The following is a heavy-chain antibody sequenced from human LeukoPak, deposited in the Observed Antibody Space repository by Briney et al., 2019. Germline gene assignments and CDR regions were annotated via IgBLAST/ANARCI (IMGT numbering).Heavy chain of an antibody. CDR2: MYYSGST. V-gene: IGHV4-59*02. J-gene: IGHJ4*02. CDR1: GASVSTYY. Sequence: SETLSLTCTVSGASVSTYYWSWIRQPPGKGREWIGHMYYSGSTNYSPSLKSRVTMSIDTSKNQFSLRLRSVTAADTAVYYCTRAGSGWSFDYWGQGTLVTVSS. CDR3: TRAGSGWSFDY. D-gene: IGHD6-19*01.